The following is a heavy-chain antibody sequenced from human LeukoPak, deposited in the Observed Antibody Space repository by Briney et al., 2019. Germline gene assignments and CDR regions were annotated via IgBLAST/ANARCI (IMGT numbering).Heavy chain of an antibody. CDR2: IYYSGST. CDR3: ARDTSGYRRGSFDY. CDR1: GGSISSYC. J-gene: IGHJ4*02. V-gene: IGHV4-59*01. D-gene: IGHD3-22*01. Sequence: SETLSLTCTVSGGSISSYCWSWIRQPPGKGLEWIGYIYYSGSTNYNPSLKSRVTISVGTSKNQFSLKLSSVTAADTAVYYCARDTSGYRRGSFDYWGQGTLVTVSS.